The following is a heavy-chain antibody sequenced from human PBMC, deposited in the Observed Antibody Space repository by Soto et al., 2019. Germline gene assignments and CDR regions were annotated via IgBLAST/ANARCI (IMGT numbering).Heavy chain of an antibody. V-gene: IGHV1-2*02. CDR3: ARDRSSWYGYYYYGMDV. CDR1: GYSFSDYY. D-gene: IGHD6-13*01. CDR2: INPNSGGT. Sequence: QVQLVQSGAEVKKPGASVKVSCKASGYSFSDYYIHWVRQAPGQGLEWMGWINPNSGGTNYAQKFQGRVTMTRDTSITTAYMEVSRLRSDDTAVYYCARDRSSWYGYYYYGMDVWGQGTTVTVSS. J-gene: IGHJ6*02.